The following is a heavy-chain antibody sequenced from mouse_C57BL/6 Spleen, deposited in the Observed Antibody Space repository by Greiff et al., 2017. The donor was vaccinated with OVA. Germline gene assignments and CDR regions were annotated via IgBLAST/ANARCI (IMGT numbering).Heavy chain of an antibody. V-gene: IGHV1-64*01. Sequence: VQLQQPGAELVKPGASVKLSCKASGYTFTSYWMHWVKQRPGQGLEWIGMIHPNSGSTNYNEKFKSKATLTVDKSSSTAYMQLSSLTSEGSAVYYCAREAGTGAMDYWGQGTSVTVSS. J-gene: IGHJ4*01. CDR3: AREAGTGAMDY. D-gene: IGHD4-1*01. CDR2: IHPNSGST. CDR1: GYTFTSYW.